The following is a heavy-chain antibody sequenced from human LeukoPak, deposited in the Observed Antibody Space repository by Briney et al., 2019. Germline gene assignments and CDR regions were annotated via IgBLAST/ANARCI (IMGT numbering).Heavy chain of an antibody. CDR1: GGSFNSGSYY. CDR3: ARDLGYFPDY. J-gene: IGHJ4*02. V-gene: IGHV4-61*01. Sequence: SETLSLTCTVSGGSFNSGSYYWSWIRQPPGKGLEWIGYVYYSGSTNYNPSLKSRVTISVDTSKNLFSLKLTSVTAADTAVYYCARDLGYFPDYWGQGTLVTVSS. CDR2: VYYSGST. D-gene: IGHD5-18*01.